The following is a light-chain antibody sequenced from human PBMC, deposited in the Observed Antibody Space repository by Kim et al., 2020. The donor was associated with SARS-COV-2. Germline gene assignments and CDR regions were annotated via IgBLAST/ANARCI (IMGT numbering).Light chain of an antibody. CDR2: AAS. J-gene: IGKJ1*01. V-gene: IGKV1-39*01. CDR1: QSISSY. Sequence: DIQMTQSPSSLSASVGARVTITCRASQSISSYLNWYQQKPGKATKLLIYAASSLQSGVPSRFSGSGSGTDFTLTISSLQPEDFATYYCQQSYSTPRTFGQGTKVDIK. CDR3: QQSYSTPRT.